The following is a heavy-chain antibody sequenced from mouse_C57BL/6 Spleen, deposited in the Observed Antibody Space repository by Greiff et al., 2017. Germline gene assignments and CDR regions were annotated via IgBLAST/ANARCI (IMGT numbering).Heavy chain of an antibody. J-gene: IGHJ3*01. CDR2: IHPNSGST. CDR3: AHSNLGFAY. D-gene: IGHD2-5*01. V-gene: IGHV1-64*01. Sequence: VQLQQPGAELVKPGASVKLSCKASGYTFTSYWMHWVKQRPGQGLEWIGMIHPNSGSTNYNAKFKSKATLTVDKSSSTAYMQLSSLTSEDAAVYYCAHSNLGFAYWGQGTLVTVSA. CDR1: GYTFTSYW.